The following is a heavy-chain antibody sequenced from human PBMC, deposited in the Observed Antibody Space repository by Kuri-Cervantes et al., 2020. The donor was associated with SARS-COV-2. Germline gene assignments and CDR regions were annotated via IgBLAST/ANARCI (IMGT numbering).Heavy chain of an antibody. J-gene: IGHJ4*02. CDR1: GYTFTGYY. CDR2: ISAYNGNT. D-gene: IGHD6-13*01. V-gene: IGHV1-18*04. Sequence: ASVKVSCKASGYTFTGYYMRWVRQAPGQGLEWMGWISAYNGNTNYAQKLQGRVTMTTDTSTSTAYMELRSLRSDDTAVYYCARDRIAAAGFSCQEYWGQGTLVTVSS. CDR3: ARDRIAAAGFSCQEY.